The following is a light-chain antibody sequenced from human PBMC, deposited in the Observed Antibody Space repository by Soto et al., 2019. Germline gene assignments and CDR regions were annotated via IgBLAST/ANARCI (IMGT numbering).Light chain of an antibody. CDR3: QQHDNLPLT. V-gene: IGKV1-33*01. CDR1: QDITDY. CDR2: DAS. J-gene: IGKJ4*01. Sequence: DIQMTQSPSSLSASVGDRVTITCQASQDITDYLNWYQQKAGQAPKLLIYDASNLDTGVPSRFSGSGSGTDFTFTISSLQAEDIATYYCQQHDNLPLTFGGGTKVEIK.